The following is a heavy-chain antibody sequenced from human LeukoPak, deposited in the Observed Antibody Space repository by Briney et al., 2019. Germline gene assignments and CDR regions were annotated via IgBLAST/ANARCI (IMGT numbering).Heavy chain of an antibody. Sequence: PSETLSLTCTVSGGSISSYYWSWIRQPPGKGLEWIGYIYYSGTTNYNPSLKTRVTMSVDTTKNQFSLKLSSVTAADTAVYYCARVRYGGTYDYWGQGTLVTVSS. CDR2: IYYSGTT. CDR1: GGSISSYY. CDR3: ARVRYGGTYDY. J-gene: IGHJ4*02. D-gene: IGHD4/OR15-4a*01. V-gene: IGHV4-59*12.